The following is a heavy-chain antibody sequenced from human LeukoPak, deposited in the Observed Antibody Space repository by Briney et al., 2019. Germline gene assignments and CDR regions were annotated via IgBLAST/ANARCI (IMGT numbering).Heavy chain of an antibody. CDR3: ASDSESAGSGAFDI. Sequence: PGRSLRLSCAASGFTFSSYGMHWVRQAPGKGLEWVAVIWYDGSNKYYADSVKGRFTISRDNSKNTLYLQMNSLRAEDTAVYYCASDSESAGSGAFDIWGQGTMVTVSS. CDR2: IWYDGSNK. D-gene: IGHD3-10*01. V-gene: IGHV3-33*01. CDR1: GFTFSSYG. J-gene: IGHJ3*02.